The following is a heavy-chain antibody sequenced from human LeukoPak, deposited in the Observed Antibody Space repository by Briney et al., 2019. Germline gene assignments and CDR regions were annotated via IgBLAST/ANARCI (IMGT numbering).Heavy chain of an antibody. CDR2: IYWDADK. J-gene: IGHJ4*02. V-gene: IGHV2-5*02. CDR3: ARVGFCSSTSCYSGAYYFDY. Sequence: ASGPTLVNPTQTLTLTCTFSGFSLHTHGVGVGWIRQPPGKALEWLSLIYWDADKRYSPSLKSRLTVTKDTSKNQVVLTMTNMDLVDTATYYCARVGFCSSTSCYSGAYYFDYWGQGTLVTVSS. D-gene: IGHD2-2*02. CDR1: GFSLHTHGVG.